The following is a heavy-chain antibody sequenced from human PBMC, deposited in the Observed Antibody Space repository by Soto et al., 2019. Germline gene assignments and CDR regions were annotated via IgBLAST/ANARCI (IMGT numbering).Heavy chain of an antibody. Sequence: GGSLRLSCATSGFTFSSYSMNWVSKAPGKGLEWVSAISGSGGSTYYADSVKGRFTISRDNSKNTLYLKMNSRRAEDRAVDYCAKLHAKYYYHSSGYFSDYRLQGTPVTVSS. CDR2: ISGSGGST. CDR3: AKLHAKYYYHSSGYFSDY. V-gene: IGHV3-23*01. J-gene: IGHJ4*02. D-gene: IGHD3-22*01. CDR1: GFTFSSYS.